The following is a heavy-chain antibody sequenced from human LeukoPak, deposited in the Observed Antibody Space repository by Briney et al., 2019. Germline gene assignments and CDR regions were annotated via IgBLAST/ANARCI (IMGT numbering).Heavy chain of an antibody. CDR3: AKDQEIKGTTLFYFDF. J-gene: IGHJ4*02. Sequence: PGGSLRLSCAASGFTFSSYAMSWVRQAPGKGLEWVSAISGSGGSTYYADSVKGRFTISRDNSKNTLYLQMNSLRAEDTAVYYYAKDQEIKGTTLFYFDFWGQGNQVTVSS. CDR2: ISGSGGST. V-gene: IGHV3-23*01. D-gene: IGHD1-14*01. CDR1: GFTFSSYA.